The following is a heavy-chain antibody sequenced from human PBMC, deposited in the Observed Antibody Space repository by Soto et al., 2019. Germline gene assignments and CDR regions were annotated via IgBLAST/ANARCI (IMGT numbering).Heavy chain of an antibody. J-gene: IGHJ6*02. CDR2: ISYDGSNK. CDR3: ARETYYDFWSGPYYGMDV. V-gene: IGHV3-30-3*01. D-gene: IGHD3-3*01. CDR1: GFTFSSYA. Sequence: QVQLVESGGGVVQPGRSLRLSCAASGFTFSSYAMHWVRQAPGKGLEWVAVISYDGSNKYYADSVKGRFTISRDNSKNTLYLQMNSLRAEDTAVYYCARETYYDFWSGPYYGMDVWGQGTTVTLSS.